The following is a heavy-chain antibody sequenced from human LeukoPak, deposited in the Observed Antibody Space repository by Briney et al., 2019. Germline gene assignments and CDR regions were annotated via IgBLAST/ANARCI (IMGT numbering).Heavy chain of an antibody. CDR3: ARDGGDYYDSSGYYRFDY. J-gene: IGHJ4*02. CDR1: GGTFSSYA. D-gene: IGHD3-22*01. Sequence: SVKVSCKASGGTFSSYAISWVRQAPGQGLEWMGGIIPIFGTANYAQKFQGRVTITADESTSTAYMELSSLRSEDTAVYYCARDGGDYYDSSGYYRFDYWGQETLVTVSS. CDR2: IIPIFGTA. V-gene: IGHV1-69*13.